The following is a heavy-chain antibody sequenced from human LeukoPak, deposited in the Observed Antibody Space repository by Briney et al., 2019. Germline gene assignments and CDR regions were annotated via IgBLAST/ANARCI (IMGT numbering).Heavy chain of an antibody. CDR2: ISAYNGNT. D-gene: IGHD3-9*01. V-gene: IGHV1-18*04. CDR3: ASGAISYAFDI. Sequence: ASVTVSCKASGYTFPSYGISWVRQAPGQGLEWMGWISAYNGNTNYAQNLQGRVTMTTDTSTSTAYMELRSLRSDDTAVYYCASGAISYAFDIWGQGTMVTVSS. J-gene: IGHJ3*02. CDR1: GYTFPSYG.